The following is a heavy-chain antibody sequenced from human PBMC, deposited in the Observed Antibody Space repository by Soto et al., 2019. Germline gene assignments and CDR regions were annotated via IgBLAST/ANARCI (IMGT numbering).Heavy chain of an antibody. CDR1: GYTLTELS. V-gene: IGHV1-24*01. Sequence: QVQLVQSGAEVKKPGASVKVSCKVSGYTLTELSMHWVRQAPGKGLEWMGGFDPEDGETIYAQKFQGRVTMTEDTSXDXXYRELSSLRSEDTAVYYCATGGGQWLVRGARWFDPWGQGTLVTVSS. D-gene: IGHD6-19*01. J-gene: IGHJ5*02. CDR2: FDPEDGET. CDR3: ATGGGQWLVRGARWFDP.